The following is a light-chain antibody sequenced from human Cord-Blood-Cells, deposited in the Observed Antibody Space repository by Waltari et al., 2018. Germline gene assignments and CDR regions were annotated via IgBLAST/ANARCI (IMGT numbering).Light chain of an antibody. V-gene: IGLV2-11*01. CDR3: CSYAGSYTYV. Sequence: QSALTQPRSASGSPGQSVTISCPGTSSAVGGYNYVSWYQQLPGKAPKHMIYDVSKRPSGVPDRFSGSKSGNTASLTISGLQAEDEADYYCCSYAGSYTYVFGTGTKVTVL. J-gene: IGLJ1*01. CDR1: SSAVGGYNY. CDR2: DVS.